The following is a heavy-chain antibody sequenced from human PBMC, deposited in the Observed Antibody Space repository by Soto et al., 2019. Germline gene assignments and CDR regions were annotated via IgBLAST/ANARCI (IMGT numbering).Heavy chain of an antibody. Sequence: QVQLVQSGAEVKKPGASVKVSCKASGYTFTSYDINWVRQATGQGLEWMGWMNPNSGNTGYGQKFQGRVTMTRNTSISTDYMELSSLRSEDTAVYYCAKSYCSSTSCKEAFDIWGQGTMVTVSS. V-gene: IGHV1-8*01. CDR2: MNPNSGNT. D-gene: IGHD2-2*01. J-gene: IGHJ3*02. CDR3: AKSYCSSTSCKEAFDI. CDR1: GYTFTSYD.